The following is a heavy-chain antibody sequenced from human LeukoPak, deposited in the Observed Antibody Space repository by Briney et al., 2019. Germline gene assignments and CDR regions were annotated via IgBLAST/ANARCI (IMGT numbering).Heavy chain of an antibody. CDR2: INHSGST. D-gene: IGHD3-10*01. CDR3: ARGRVVRGADYYMDV. V-gene: IGHV4-34*01. J-gene: IGHJ6*03. CDR1: GGSFSGYY. Sequence: SETLSLTCAVYGGSFSGYYWSWIRQPPGKGLEWIGEINHSGSTNYNPSLKSRVTISVDTSKNQFSLKLSSVTAADTAVYYCARGRVVRGADYYMDVWGKGTTVTISS.